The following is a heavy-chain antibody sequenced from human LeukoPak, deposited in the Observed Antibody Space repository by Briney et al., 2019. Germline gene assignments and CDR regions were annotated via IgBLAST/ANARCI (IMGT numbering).Heavy chain of an antibody. Sequence: VESLKISCKGSGYSFTSYWIGWVRQMPGKGLEWMGIIYPGDSDTRYSPSFQGQVTISADKSISTAYLQWSSLKASDTAMYYCARRRSIAARPGFWGAFDIWGQGTMVTVSS. V-gene: IGHV5-51*01. CDR3: ARRRSIAARPGFWGAFDI. J-gene: IGHJ3*02. D-gene: IGHD6-6*01. CDR1: GYSFTSYW. CDR2: IYPGDSDT.